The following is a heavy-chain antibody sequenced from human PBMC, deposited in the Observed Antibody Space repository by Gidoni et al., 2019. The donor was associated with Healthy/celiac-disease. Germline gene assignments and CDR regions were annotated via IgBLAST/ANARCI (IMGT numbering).Heavy chain of an antibody. CDR2: IYYSGST. CDR1: GGSFSSYY. CDR3: ARVYSAANPPRRHTHYYYYYMDV. V-gene: IGHV4-59*01. D-gene: IGHD2-21*01. Sequence: QVQLQESGPGLVKPSETLSLTCTVPGGSFSSYYWSWIRQPPGKGLEWIGYIYYSGSTNYNPSLKSRVTISVDTSKNQFSLKLSSVTAADTAVYYCARVYSAANPPRRHTHYYYYYMDVWGKGTTVTVSS. J-gene: IGHJ6*03.